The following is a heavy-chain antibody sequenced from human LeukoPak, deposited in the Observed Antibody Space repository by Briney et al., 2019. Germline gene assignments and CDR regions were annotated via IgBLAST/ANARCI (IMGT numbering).Heavy chain of an antibody. D-gene: IGHD2-2*01. CDR3: ARERRYCSSTSCYSIGEFDY. Sequence: ASVKVSCKASGYTFTGYYMHWVRQAPGQGLEWMGWINPNSGGTNYAQKFQGRVTMTRDTSISTACMELSRLRSDDTAVYYCARERRYCSSTSCYSIGEFDYWGQGTLVTVSS. V-gene: IGHV1-2*02. J-gene: IGHJ4*02. CDR1: GYTFTGYY. CDR2: INPNSGGT.